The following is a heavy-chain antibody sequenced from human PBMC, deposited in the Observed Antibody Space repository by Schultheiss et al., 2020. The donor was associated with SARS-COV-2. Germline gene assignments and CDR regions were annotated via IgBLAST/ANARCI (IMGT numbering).Heavy chain of an antibody. CDR2: INHSGST. D-gene: IGHD4-17*01. V-gene: IGHV4-34*01. J-gene: IGHJ5*02. CDR3: ARQDHGDHGRPNWFDP. CDR1: GGSFSGYY. Sequence: SETLSLTCAVYGGSFSGYYWSWIRQPPGKGLEWIGEINHSGSTNYNPSLKSRVTISVDTSKNQFSLNLSSVTAADTAAYYCARQDHGDHGRPNWFDPWGQGTLVTVSS.